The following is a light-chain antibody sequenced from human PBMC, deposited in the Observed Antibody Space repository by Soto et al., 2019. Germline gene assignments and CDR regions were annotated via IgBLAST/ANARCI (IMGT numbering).Light chain of an antibody. CDR3: AVWDDSQSGRF. CDR2: RND. Sequence: QSVLTQPPSASGTPGQRVTISCSGSSSNIGNNYVYWCQQLPGTANKLLIYRNDQRPSGVADRFSGSKSGTSASLAISGLRSEYEAEYFCAVWDDSQSGRFFGGGTKLPVL. V-gene: IGLV1-47*01. CDR1: SSNIGNNY. J-gene: IGLJ2*01.